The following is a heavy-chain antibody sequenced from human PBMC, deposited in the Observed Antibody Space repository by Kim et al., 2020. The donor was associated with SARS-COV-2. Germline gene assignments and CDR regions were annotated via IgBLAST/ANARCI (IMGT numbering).Heavy chain of an antibody. CDR2: INSDGSST. V-gene: IGHV3-74*01. D-gene: IGHD2-15*01. CDR3: ARYCSGGSCYSYYYYGMDV. CDR1: GFTFSSYW. J-gene: IGHJ6*02. Sequence: GGSLRPSCAASGFTFSSYWMHWVRQAPGKGLVWVSRINSDGSSTSYADSVKGRFTISRDNAKNTLYLQMNSLRAEDTAVYYCARYCSGGSCYSYYYYGMDVWGQGTTVTVSS.